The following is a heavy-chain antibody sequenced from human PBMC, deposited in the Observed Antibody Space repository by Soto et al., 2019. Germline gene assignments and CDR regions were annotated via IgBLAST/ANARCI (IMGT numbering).Heavy chain of an antibody. J-gene: IGHJ6*02. CDR1: GGTFSSYA. Sequence: SGKVSCKASGGTFSSYAISWVRQAPGQGLEWMGGIIPIFGTANYAQKFQGRVTITADESTSTAYMELSSLRSEDTAVYYCARLGSYDFWSGYPLYGMDVWGQGTTVTVSS. CDR3: ARLGSYDFWSGYPLYGMDV. CDR2: IIPIFGTA. D-gene: IGHD3-3*01. V-gene: IGHV1-69*13.